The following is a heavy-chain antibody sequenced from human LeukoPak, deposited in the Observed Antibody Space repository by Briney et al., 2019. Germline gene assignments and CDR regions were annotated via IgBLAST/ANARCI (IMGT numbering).Heavy chain of an antibody. J-gene: IGHJ4*02. V-gene: IGHV4-59*08. CDR1: GGSISSYF. CDR3: ARYGLSDSSGYFFGY. Sequence: PSETLSLTCTVSGGSISSYFWSWIRQPPGKGLEWIGYIYYNGITNYNPSLESRVTMSVDTSNNQFSLKLTSVTAADSAVYFCARYGLSDSSGYFFGYWGQGTLVTVPS. D-gene: IGHD3-22*01. CDR2: IYYNGIT.